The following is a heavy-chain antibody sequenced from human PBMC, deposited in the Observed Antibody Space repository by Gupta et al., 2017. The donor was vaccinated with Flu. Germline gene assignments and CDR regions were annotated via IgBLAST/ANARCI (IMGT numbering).Heavy chain of an antibody. CDR2: ISSSSSYI. Sequence: EVQLVESGGGLVKPGGSLRLSCASSGFTFSSYSMNWVRQAPGKGLEWVSSISSSSSYIYYADSVKGRFTISRDNAKNSLYLQMNSLRAEDTAVYYCARDLAAAGTWDLYDYWGQGTLGHRLL. J-gene: IGHJ4*02. V-gene: IGHV3-21*01. D-gene: IGHD6-13*01. CDR3: ARDLAAAGTWDLYDY. CDR1: GFTFSSYS.